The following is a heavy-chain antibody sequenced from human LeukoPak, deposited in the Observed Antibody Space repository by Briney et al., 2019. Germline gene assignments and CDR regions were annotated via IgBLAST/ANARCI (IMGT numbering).Heavy chain of an antibody. J-gene: IGHJ4*02. CDR1: GGTFNGYF. Sequence: SETLSLTCAVYGGTFNGYFWSWIRQPPGMGLEWIGEINHSGSTNCNPSLKSRVTISVDPSKNQFSLRLSSVTAADTAVYYCARGYSYGYYWGQGTLVTVSS. CDR2: INHSGST. V-gene: IGHV4-34*01. CDR3: ARGYSYGYY. D-gene: IGHD5-18*01.